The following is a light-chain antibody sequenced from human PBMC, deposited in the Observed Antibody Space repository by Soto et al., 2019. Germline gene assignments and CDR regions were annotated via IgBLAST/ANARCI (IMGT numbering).Light chain of an antibody. CDR3: SSFAGGGNPVL. CDR2: EVT. CDR1: SRAVGGYNY. J-gene: IGLJ2*01. Sequence: QSALTQPPSASGSLGQSVTISCTGTSRAVGGYNYFSWHQQHPGKAPKVMIYEVTKRPPGVPDRFSGSKSGNTASLTVSGLQAEDEADYYCSSFAGGGNPVLLGGGTKLTVL. V-gene: IGLV2-8*01.